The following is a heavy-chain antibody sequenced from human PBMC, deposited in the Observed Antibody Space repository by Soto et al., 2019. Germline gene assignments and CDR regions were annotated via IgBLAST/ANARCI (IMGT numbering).Heavy chain of an antibody. J-gene: IGHJ4*02. D-gene: IGHD5-12*01. V-gene: IGHV3-30*18. CDR3: VKGGYHYFDY. CDR1: RFTFSNYG. CDR2: ISYDGSNK. Sequence: QVQLVESGGGVVQPGRSLRLSCAASRFTFSNYGMHWVRQTPGKGLEWVAVISYDGSNKYYADSVKGRFTISRDNSKNTLYLQMNSLRAEDTAVYCCVKGGYHYFDYWGQGTLVTVSS.